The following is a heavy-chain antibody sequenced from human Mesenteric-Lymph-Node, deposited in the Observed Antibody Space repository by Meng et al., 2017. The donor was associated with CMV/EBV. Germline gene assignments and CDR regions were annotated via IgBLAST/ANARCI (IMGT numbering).Heavy chain of an antibody. Sequence: GGSLRLSCAASGFTFDDYAMHWVRQAPGKGLEWVSGISWNSGSIGYADSVKGRFTISRDNAKNSLYLQMNSLRAEDTALYYCAKDIGGYYDFWSGYPGSPSYYYGMDVWGQGTTVTVSS. CDR1: GFTFDDYA. J-gene: IGHJ6*02. CDR2: ISWNSGSI. CDR3: AKDIGGYYDFWSGYPGSPSYYYGMDV. V-gene: IGHV3-9*01. D-gene: IGHD3-3*01.